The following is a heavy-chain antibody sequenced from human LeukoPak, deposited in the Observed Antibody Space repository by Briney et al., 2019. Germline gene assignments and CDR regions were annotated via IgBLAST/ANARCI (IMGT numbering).Heavy chain of an antibody. CDR3: ARDPQYSSSSGGYFDY. CDR1: GFTFSSYA. J-gene: IGHJ4*02. CDR2: ISYDGSNK. V-gene: IGHV3-30-3*01. Sequence: GGSLRLSCAASGFTFSSYAMHWVRQAPGKGLEWVVVISYDGSNKYYADSVKGRFTISRDNSKNTLYLQMNSLRAEDTAVYYCARDPQYSSSSGGYFDYWGQGTLVTVST. D-gene: IGHD6-6*01.